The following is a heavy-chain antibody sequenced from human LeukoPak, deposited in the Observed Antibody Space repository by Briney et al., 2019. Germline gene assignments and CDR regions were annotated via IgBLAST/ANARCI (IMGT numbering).Heavy chain of an antibody. CDR1: GGSFSGYY. J-gene: IGHJ6*03. V-gene: IGHV4-34*01. Sequence: SETLSLTCAVYGGSFSGYYWSWLRQPPGKGLEWIGEINHSGSTNYNPPLKSRVSISVNTYKNQFSLKLSSVTAADTAVYYCAGYYYYYMDVCGKGTTVTVSS. CDR3: AGYYYYYMDV. CDR2: INHSGST.